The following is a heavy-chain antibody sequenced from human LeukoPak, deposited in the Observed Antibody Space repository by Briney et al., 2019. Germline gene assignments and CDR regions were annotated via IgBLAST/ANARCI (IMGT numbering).Heavy chain of an antibody. CDR1: GYSFTSYW. CDR3: ARHYRSSGSFDY. V-gene: IGHV5-10-1*01. D-gene: IGHD6-19*01. CDR2: IDPSDSYT. J-gene: IGHJ4*02. Sequence: GESLKISCKGSGYSFTSYWISWVRQMPGKGLEWVGRIDPSDSYTNYSPSFQGHVTISADKSISTAYLQWSSLKASDAAMYYCARHYRSSGSFDYWGQGTLVTVSS.